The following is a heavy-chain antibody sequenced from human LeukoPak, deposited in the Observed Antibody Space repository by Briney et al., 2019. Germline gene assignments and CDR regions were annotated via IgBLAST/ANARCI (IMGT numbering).Heavy chain of an antibody. CDR1: GYTFTSYD. V-gene: IGHV1-8*01. D-gene: IGHD6-19*01. CDR2: MNPNSGNT. CDR3: ARHPVVSNTRAHSSGRRSWFDP. J-gene: IGHJ5*02. Sequence: GASVKASCKASGYTFTSYDINWVRQATGQGLEWMGWMNPNSGNTGYAQKFQGRVTMTRNTSISTAYMELSSLRSEDTAVYYCARHPVVSNTRAHSSGRRSWFDPWGQGTLVTVSS.